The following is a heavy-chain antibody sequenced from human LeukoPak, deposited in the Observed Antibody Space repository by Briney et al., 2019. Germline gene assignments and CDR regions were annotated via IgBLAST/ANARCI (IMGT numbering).Heavy chain of an antibody. V-gene: IGHV1-69*04. CDR1: GGTFSSYA. D-gene: IGHD5-24*01. CDR3: ARNIYFQLLGMDV. Sequence: SVKVSCKASGGTFSSYAISWVRQAPGQGLEWMGRIIPILGIANYAQKFQGRVTITADKSTSTAYMELSSLRSEDTAVYYCARNIYFQLLGMDVWDQGTTVTVSS. CDR2: IIPILGIA. J-gene: IGHJ6*02.